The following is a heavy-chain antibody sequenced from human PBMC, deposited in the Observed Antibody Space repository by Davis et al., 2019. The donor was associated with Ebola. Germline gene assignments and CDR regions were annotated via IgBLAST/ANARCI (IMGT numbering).Heavy chain of an antibody. Sequence: GGSLRLSCAASGFTVSSNYMSWVRQAPGKGLEWVAKINDDRSDKYYVESVKGRFTISRDNAENSLYLQMSSLRAEDTAVYYCARDLPGGDWYFDLWGRGTLVTVSS. D-gene: IGHD1-14*01. CDR2: INDDRSDK. CDR1: GFTVSSNY. CDR3: ARDLPGGDWYFDL. J-gene: IGHJ2*01. V-gene: IGHV3-7*01.